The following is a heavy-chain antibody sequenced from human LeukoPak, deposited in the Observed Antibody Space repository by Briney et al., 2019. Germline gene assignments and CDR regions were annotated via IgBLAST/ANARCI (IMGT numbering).Heavy chain of an antibody. CDR1: GGTFSSYA. Sequence: GASVKVSCNASGGTFSSYAISWVRQAPGQGLEWMGGIIPIFGTANYAQKFQGRVTITADKSTSTAYMELSSLRSEDTAVYYCARGLYTTIRGVIIYWGQGTLVTVSS. V-gene: IGHV1-69*06. D-gene: IGHD3-10*01. CDR2: IIPIFGTA. J-gene: IGHJ4*02. CDR3: ARGLYTTIRGVIIY.